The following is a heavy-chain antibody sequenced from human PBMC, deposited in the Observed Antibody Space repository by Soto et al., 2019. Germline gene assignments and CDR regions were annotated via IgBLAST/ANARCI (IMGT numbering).Heavy chain of an antibody. V-gene: IGHV3-21*01. Sequence: EVQLVESGGGLVKPGGSLRLSCAASGFTFSSYSMNWVRQAPGKGLEWVSSISSSSSDIYDADSVKGRFTISRDNAKNSVYLQMNSLRAEDTAVYYCAREYDSSGYYDHDAFDIWGQGTMVTVSS. CDR3: AREYDSSGYYDHDAFDI. CDR1: GFTFSSYS. J-gene: IGHJ3*02. CDR2: ISSSSSDI. D-gene: IGHD3-22*01.